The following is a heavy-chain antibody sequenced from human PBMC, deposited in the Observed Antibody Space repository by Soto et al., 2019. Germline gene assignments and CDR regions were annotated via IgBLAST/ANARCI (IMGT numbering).Heavy chain of an antibody. CDR2: ISWNSGNT. CDR3: ARTPQYCSSTNCRAYFDY. Sequence: EVQLVESGGGLVQPGRSLRLSCAASGFTFDNYAMHWVRQAPGKGLEWVSSISWNSGNTDYAGSVKVRFIISRDSAKNSLYLQMNSLRAEDKALYYCARTPQYCSSTNCRAYFDYCGQGTLVTVSS. CDR1: GFTFDNYA. D-gene: IGHD2-2*01. V-gene: IGHV3-9*01. J-gene: IGHJ4*02.